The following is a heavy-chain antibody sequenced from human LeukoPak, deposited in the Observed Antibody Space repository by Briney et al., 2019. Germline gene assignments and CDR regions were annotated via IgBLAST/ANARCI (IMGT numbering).Heavy chain of an antibody. CDR3: ARDLLGGGTFDI. D-gene: IGHD3-16*01. J-gene: IGHJ3*02. V-gene: IGHV3-53*01. Sequence: GSLRLSCAASGFTVSSNFMNWVRQAPGKGLEWVSDYADSVTGRFTISRDNSKTTLYLQMNSLRAEDTAVYYCARDLLGGGTFDIWGQGTMVTVPS. CDR1: GFTVSSNF.